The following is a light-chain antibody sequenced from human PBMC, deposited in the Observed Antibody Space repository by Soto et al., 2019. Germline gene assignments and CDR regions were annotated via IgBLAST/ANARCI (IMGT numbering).Light chain of an antibody. V-gene: IGKV1-5*03. Sequence: DIQMTQSPSTLSASVGDRVTITCRASQSVDTCLAWYQQKPGKAPHLLIYKASSVETGVPSRFSGSGSVTEFTLTISSLQPDDFATYYCQQFYRYPWTFGQGTKAEIK. CDR3: QQFYRYPWT. CDR1: QSVDTC. J-gene: IGKJ1*01. CDR2: KAS.